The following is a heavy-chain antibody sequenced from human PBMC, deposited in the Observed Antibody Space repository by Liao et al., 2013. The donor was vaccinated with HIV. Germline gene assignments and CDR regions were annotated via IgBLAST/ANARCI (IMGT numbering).Heavy chain of an antibody. Sequence: QVNLQQGGAGLLKPSETLSLSCVVYGGSFRGYYWSWIRQLPGKGLEWIGEISYSGSTNYNPSLKSRVTVSVDTSKNRFSLKLSSVTAADTAVYYCARGVRDTVMLTPATWYFDLWGRGTLVNV. D-gene: IGHD5-18*01. CDR1: GGSFRGYY. V-gene: IGHV4-34*01. CDR2: ISYSGST. J-gene: IGHJ2*01. CDR3: ARGVRDTVMLTPATWYFDL.